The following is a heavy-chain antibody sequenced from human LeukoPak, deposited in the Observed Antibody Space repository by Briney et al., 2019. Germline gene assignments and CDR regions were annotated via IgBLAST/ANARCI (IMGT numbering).Heavy chain of an antibody. D-gene: IGHD1-7*01. CDR3: ARRWNYGRNYYIDV. CDR2: INDSGRI. Sequence: SETLSLTCSVYGGSFSNYYWSWIRQPPGKGLEWIGEINDSGRINYNPSLMSRVTISVDTSKNQFSLRLTSVTARDTAVYYCARRWNYGRNYYIDVWGKGATVSVSS. V-gene: IGHV4-34*01. J-gene: IGHJ6*03. CDR1: GGSFSNYY.